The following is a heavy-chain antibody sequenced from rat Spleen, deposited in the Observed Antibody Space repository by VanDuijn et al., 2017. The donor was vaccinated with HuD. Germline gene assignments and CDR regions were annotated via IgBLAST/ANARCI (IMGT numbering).Heavy chain of an antibody. D-gene: IGHD1-12*02. V-gene: IGHV2S30*01. CDR3: HDGTRY. Sequence: QVQLKESGPGLVQPSQTLSLTCTVSGFSLMDYSVHWVRQPPGKGLEWMGRMKYDGDTYYNSALKSRLSISRDTSKSQVFLKMNSLQTEDTAIYYCHDGTRYWGQGVMVTVSS. CDR1: GFSLMDYS. CDR2: MKYDGDT. J-gene: IGHJ2*01.